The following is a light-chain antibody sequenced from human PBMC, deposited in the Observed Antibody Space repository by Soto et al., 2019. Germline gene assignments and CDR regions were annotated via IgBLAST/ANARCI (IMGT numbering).Light chain of an antibody. J-gene: IGKJ5*01. CDR2: WAS. Sequence: DFVMTQSPDSLDVSLGERATINCKSSQSVLSSSDNKNYLAWFQQKPGQPPKLLIYWASTRKSGVPDRFSGSGSGTDFTLTITSLQAEDVAVYYCQQYHSDPITFGQGTRLEIK. CDR1: QSVLSSSDNKNY. V-gene: IGKV4-1*01. CDR3: QQYHSDPIT.